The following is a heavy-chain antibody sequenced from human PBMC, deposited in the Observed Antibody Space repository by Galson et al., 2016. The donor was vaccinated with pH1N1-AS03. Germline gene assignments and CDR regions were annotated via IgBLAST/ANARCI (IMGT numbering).Heavy chain of an antibody. CDR3: ATRKGDDDGPEE. Sequence: SLRLSCAASGFPFSGYSMNWVRQAPGKGLEWVSFISTTSSSIYYADSVKGRFTISRDNSKNTLYLQMNSLRADDSAVYFCATRKGDDDGPEEGGQGTLVTVSS. V-gene: IGHV3-21*04. D-gene: IGHD1-14*01. CDR2: ISTTSSSI. CDR1: GFPFSGYS. J-gene: IGHJ4*02.